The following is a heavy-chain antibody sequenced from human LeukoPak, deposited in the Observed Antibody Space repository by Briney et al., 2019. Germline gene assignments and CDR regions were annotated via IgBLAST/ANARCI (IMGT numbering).Heavy chain of an antibody. CDR1: GFTFSSYA. CDR3: AKDRGGGNLDFDY. CDR2: ISGSGGRT. J-gene: IGHJ4*02. D-gene: IGHD2-15*01. V-gene: IGHV3-23*01. Sequence: GSLRLSCAASGFTFSSYAMTWVRQAPGKGLEWVSVISGSGGRTYYADSVKGRFTISRDNSKNQLYLQMSSLRGEDTAVYYCAKDRGGGNLDFDYWGQGTLVTVSS.